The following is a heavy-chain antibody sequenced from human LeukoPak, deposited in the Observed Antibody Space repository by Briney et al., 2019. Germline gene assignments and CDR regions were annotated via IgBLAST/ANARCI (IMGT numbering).Heavy chain of an antibody. CDR2: IYSGTT. CDR3: ARSKWDTSGWYYFDY. Sequence: GGSLRLSCTVSGFTVSANSMSWVRQAPGKGLEWVSFIYSGTTHYSDSVKGRFTISRDNSKNTLYLQMNSLRAEDTAVYYCARSKWDTSGWYYFDYWGQGTLVTVSS. V-gene: IGHV3-53*01. CDR1: GFTVSANS. D-gene: IGHD6-19*01. J-gene: IGHJ4*02.